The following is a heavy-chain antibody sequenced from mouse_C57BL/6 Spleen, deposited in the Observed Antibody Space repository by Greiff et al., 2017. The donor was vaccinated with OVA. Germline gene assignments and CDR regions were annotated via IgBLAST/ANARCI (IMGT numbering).Heavy chain of an antibody. CDR2: IYPGDGDT. CDR3: ARPMEYSNYAWFAY. Sequence: QVQLQQSGAELVKPGASVKISCKASGYAFSSYWMNWVKQRPGKGLEWIGQIYPGDGDTNYNGKFKGKATLTADKSSSTAYMQLSSLTSEDSAVYFCARPMEYSNYAWFAYWGQGTLVTVSA. D-gene: IGHD2-5*01. CDR1: GYAFSSYW. J-gene: IGHJ3*01. V-gene: IGHV1-80*01.